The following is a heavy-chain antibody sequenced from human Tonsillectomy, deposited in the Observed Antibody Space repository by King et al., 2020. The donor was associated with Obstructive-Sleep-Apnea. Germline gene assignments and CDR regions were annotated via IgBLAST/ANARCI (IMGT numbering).Heavy chain of an antibody. CDR3: ARDGDSYYYDSSGYYVDY. D-gene: IGHD3-22*01. Sequence: VQLVESGGGLVKPGGSLRLSCAASGFTFSSYSMNWVRQAPGKGLEWVSSISSSSSYIYYADSVKGRFTISRDNAKNSLYLQMNSLRAEDTAVYYCARDGDSYYYDSSGYYVDYWGQGTLVTVSS. CDR1: GFTFSSYS. V-gene: IGHV3-21*01. CDR2: ISSSSSYI. J-gene: IGHJ4*02.